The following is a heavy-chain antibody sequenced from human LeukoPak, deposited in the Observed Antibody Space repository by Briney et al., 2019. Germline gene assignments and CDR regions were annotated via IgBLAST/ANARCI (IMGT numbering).Heavy chain of an antibody. J-gene: IGHJ4*02. CDR3: ARDDSGWITGKILY. CDR2: ISKGGET. D-gene: IGHD6-19*01. V-gene: IGHV3-30*04. CDR1: GFIFNMFG. Sequence: GGSLRLSCSASGFIFNMFGMHWFRQAPGKGLERVALISKGGETYYTDSVKGRFTISRDTSTNTVNLQMDSLTSEDTAVYFCARDDSGWITGKILYWGQGTLVSVSS.